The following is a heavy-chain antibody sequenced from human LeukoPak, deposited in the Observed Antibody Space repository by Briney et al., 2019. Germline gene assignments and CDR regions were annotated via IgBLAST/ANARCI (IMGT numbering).Heavy chain of an antibody. CDR1: GGSISSSSHY. CDR2: IYYSGNT. CDR3: ARHATVTSFTFAH. J-gene: IGHJ4*02. V-gene: IGHV4-39*01. D-gene: IGHD4-17*01. Sequence: PSETLSHTCTVSGGSISSSSHYWGWIRQPPGKGLEWIGSIYYSGNTYYNPSLKSRVTISVDTSKNQFSLELNSVTAADTAVYYCARHATVTSFTFAHWGQGTLVTVSS.